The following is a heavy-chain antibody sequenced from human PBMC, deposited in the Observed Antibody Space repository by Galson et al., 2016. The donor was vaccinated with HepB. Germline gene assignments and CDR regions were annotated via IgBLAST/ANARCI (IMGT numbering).Heavy chain of an antibody. J-gene: IGHJ4*02. CDR1: GDSVSSNSAA. Sequence: CAISGDSVSSNSAAWNWIRQSPSRGLEWLGRTYYRSKWYNDYAVSVKGRITIKPDTSKNQFSLQLNSMTPEDTAVYYCTRAIQGLSLRRGFDYWGQGTLATVSS. CDR2: TYYRSKWYN. CDR3: TRAIQGLSLRRGFDY. D-gene: IGHD4-17*01. V-gene: IGHV6-1*01.